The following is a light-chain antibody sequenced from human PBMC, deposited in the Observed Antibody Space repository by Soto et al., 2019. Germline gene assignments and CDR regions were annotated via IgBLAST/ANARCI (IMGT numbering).Light chain of an antibody. CDR1: SSDVWRYNL. V-gene: IGLV2-23*01. Sequence: QSALTQPASVSGSPGQSITISCTRTSSDVWRYNLVSWYKRHPDQAPKRIIYEGSKRHSGVSNRVSGSKSGSTASLAISGFQSEDEDEYYCCSYAGTSIVFGGGTKVTV. CDR2: EGS. CDR3: CSYAGTSIV. J-gene: IGLJ2*01.